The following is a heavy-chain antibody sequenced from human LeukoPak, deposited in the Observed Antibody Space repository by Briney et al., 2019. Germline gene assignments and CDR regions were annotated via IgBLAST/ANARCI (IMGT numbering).Heavy chain of an antibody. D-gene: IGHD1-26*01. CDR2: ISGSGSDI. CDR3: ARNIGGSYSAIDY. J-gene: IGHJ4*02. Sequence: GGSLRLSCAGSGFTFSFYSLNWVRQAPGRGLEWVSFISGSGSDIFYADSVKGRFTISRDNAKNSVSLQMDSLRGDDTAVYYCARNIGGSYSAIDYWGQGTLVTVSS. CDR1: GFTFSFYS. V-gene: IGHV3-21*05.